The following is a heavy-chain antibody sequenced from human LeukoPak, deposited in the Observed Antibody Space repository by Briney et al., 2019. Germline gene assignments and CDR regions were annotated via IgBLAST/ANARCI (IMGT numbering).Heavy chain of an antibody. CDR3: AKVRVVGDYNWFFDL. CDR1: GFTFSKYA. CDR2: IVGSGAST. Sequence: GGSLRLSCAASGFTFSKYAMSWVRQAPGKGLEWVSAIVGSGASTYYADSVKGRFTISRDNSKNTLHLQMNSLRAEDTAIYHCAKVRVVGDYNWFFDLWGRGTLVTVSS. J-gene: IGHJ2*01. D-gene: IGHD4-17*01. V-gene: IGHV3-23*01.